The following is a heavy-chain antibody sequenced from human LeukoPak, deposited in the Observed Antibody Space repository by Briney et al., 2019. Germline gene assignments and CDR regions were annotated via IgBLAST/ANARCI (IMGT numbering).Heavy chain of an antibody. J-gene: IGHJ6*03. CDR1: GYRFTSYW. CDR3: ARQASPIYYYYYMDV. CDR2: IYPGDSDT. Sequence: GESLKISCKGSGYRFTSYWIGWVRQLPGKGLEWMGIIYPGDSDTRYSPSFQGRVTISADKSINTAYLQWSSLKGSDTAMYYCARQASPIYYYYYMDVWGKGTTVTVSS. V-gene: IGHV5-51*01. D-gene: IGHD2-2*01.